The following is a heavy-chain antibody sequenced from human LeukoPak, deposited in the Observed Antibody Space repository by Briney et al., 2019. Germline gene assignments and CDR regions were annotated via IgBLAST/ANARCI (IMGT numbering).Heavy chain of an antibody. Sequence: PGGSLRLSCAASGFTFSTYGIHWVRQAPGKGLEWVAFIRHDGSNTYSADSVKGRFTLSRDNSKNTLYLQMNSLRAEDTAVYYCAKAEGITSSSYLEYWGQGTLVTVSS. CDR2: IRHDGSNT. J-gene: IGHJ4*02. D-gene: IGHD1-14*01. CDR1: GFTFSTYG. CDR3: AKAEGITSSSYLEY. V-gene: IGHV3-30*02.